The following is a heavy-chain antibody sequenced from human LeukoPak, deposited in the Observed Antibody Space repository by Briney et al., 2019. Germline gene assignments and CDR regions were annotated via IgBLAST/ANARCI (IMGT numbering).Heavy chain of an antibody. V-gene: IGHV3-23*01. J-gene: IGHJ1*01. CDR3: ARNYYDSSGSLGYFQH. CDR2: ISGSGGST. CDR1: GFTFSSYA. D-gene: IGHD3-22*01. Sequence: GGSLRLSCAASGFTFSSYAMSWVRQAPGKGLEWVSAISGSGGSTYYADSVKGRFTISRDNSKNTLYLQMNSLRAEDTAVYYCARNYYDSSGSLGYFQHWGQGTLVTVSS.